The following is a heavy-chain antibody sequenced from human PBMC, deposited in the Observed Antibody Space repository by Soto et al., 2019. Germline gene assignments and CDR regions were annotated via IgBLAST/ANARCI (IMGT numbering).Heavy chain of an antibody. J-gene: IGHJ4*02. V-gene: IGHV1-69*01. CDR2: IIPIFGTA. D-gene: IGHD3-10*01. CDR1: GGTFSSYA. Sequence: QVQLVQSGAEVKKPGSSVKVSCKASGGTFSSYAISWVRQAPGQGLEWMGGIIPIFGTANYAQKFQGRVTITADEYTSTAYMQLSSLRSEDTAVYYCAIGEAHHRQKDDYGSVNYWGQLNLVTVAS. CDR3: AIGEAHHRQKDDYGSVNY.